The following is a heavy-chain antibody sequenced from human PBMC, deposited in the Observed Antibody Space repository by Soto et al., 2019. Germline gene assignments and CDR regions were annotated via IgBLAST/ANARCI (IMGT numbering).Heavy chain of an antibody. J-gene: IGHJ3*01. CDR3: TPGSWSAETFDL. CDR2: ILPMLDIT. Sequence: QVQLVQSGAEVKKPGSSVKVSCKDSGGTFSTYTIIWVRQAPGQGLEWMGRILPMLDITNSAQRFQGRVTITADKSTSTAYLELSSLRSEDTAVYYCTPGSWSAETFDLWGRGTMVTVSS. CDR1: GGTFSTYT. V-gene: IGHV1-69*02. D-gene: IGHD6-13*01.